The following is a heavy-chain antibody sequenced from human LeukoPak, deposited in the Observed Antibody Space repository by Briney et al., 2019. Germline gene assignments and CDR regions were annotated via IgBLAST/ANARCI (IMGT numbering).Heavy chain of an antibody. D-gene: IGHD3-16*02. Sequence: SETLSLTCTVSGGSISSYYWSWIRQPPGKGLEWMGYIYYSGSTNYNPSLKSRVTISVDTSKNQFSLKLSSVTAADTAVYYCARNWHYDYVWGSYRTFDPWGQGTLVTVSS. J-gene: IGHJ5*02. CDR3: ARNWHYDYVWGSYRTFDP. CDR2: IYYSGST. V-gene: IGHV4-59*01. CDR1: GGSISSYY.